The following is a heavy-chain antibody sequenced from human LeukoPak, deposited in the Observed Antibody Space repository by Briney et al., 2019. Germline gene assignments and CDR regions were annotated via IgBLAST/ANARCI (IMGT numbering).Heavy chain of an antibody. Sequence: GGSLRLSCAASGFTFGIYWMSWVRQVPGKGLEWVANINEDGSERFYADSVKGRFTISRDNAKNSLSLLMNSLRVEDSAVYYCARLLLWFSYWGQGARVTVSS. CDR1: GFTFGIYW. D-gene: IGHD3-10*01. J-gene: IGHJ4*02. V-gene: IGHV3-7*02. CDR2: INEDGSER. CDR3: ARLLLWFSY.